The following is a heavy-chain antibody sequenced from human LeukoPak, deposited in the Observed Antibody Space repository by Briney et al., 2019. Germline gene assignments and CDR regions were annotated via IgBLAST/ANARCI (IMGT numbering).Heavy chain of an antibody. CDR1: GFTFSSYW. J-gene: IGHJ6*02. V-gene: IGHV3-7*03. CDR3: ARGGGLDV. D-gene: IGHD3-16*01. Sequence: GGSLRLSCAASGFTFSSYWMNWARQAPGKGLEWVASINHNGNVNYYVDSVKGRFTISRDNAKNSLYLQMSNLRAEDTAVYYCARGGGLDVWGQGAMVTVSS. CDR2: INHNGNVN.